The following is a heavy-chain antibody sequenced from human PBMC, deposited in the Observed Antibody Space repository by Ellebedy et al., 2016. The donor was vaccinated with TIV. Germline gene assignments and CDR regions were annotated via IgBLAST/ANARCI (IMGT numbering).Heavy chain of an antibody. J-gene: IGHJ6*02. D-gene: IGHD3-3*01. CDR1: GFTFSDYS. CDR3: ASTTIFGILSRPYYYAMDV. CDR2: ISSGSRTI. Sequence: GESLEISCAASGFTFSDYSMNWVRQAPGKGLEWLSYISSGSRTILYADSVKGRFTISRDNAKNSLYLQMNSLRAEDTAVYYCASTTIFGILSRPYYYAMDVWGQGTTVTVSS. V-gene: IGHV3-48*04.